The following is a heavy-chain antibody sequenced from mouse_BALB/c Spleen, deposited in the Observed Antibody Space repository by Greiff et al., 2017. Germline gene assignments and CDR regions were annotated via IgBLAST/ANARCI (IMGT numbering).Heavy chain of an antibody. V-gene: IGHV5-12-2*01. D-gene: IGHD1-1*01. J-gene: IGHJ4*01. Sequence: EVKLMESGGGLVQPGGSLKLSCAASGFTFSSYTMSWVRQTPEKRLEWVAYISNGGGGTYYPGTVKGRFTITSDNAKNTLYLQMSILKSEGTAMFYCARHYYGSSPLYAMDDGGQGTSVTVSS. CDR3: ARHYYGSSPLYAMDD. CDR2: ISNGGGGT. CDR1: GFTFSSYT.